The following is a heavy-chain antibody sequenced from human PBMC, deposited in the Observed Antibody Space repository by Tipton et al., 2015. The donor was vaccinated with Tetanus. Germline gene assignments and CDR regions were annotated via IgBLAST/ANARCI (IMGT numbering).Heavy chain of an antibody. J-gene: IGHJ4*02. CDR2: IYYSGST. CDR3: VRVGGYYDSSGFRVTVFDS. D-gene: IGHD3-22*01. Sequence: TLSLTCTVSGGSMNSGGYYWSWIRQHPGKGLEWIGYIYYSGSTYYNPSLKSRVTISVDTSKNQFSLKLSSVTAADTAVYYCVRVGGYYDSSGFRVTVFDSWGQGPLVTVSS. V-gene: IGHV4-31*03. CDR1: GGSMNSGGYY.